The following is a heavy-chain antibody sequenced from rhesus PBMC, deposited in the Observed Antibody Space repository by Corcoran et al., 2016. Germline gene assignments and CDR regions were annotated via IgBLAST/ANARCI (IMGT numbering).Heavy chain of an antibody. CDR3: ATDRDYHFAY. Sequence: QVQLQESGPGLVKPSETLSLTCAVSGYSISSGYGWGWIRQPPGKGLEWIGQINGGSGSSYYNPSHKSRGTVSKDTSKNQFSLKLSSVPAADTAMYYCATDRDYHFAYWGQGVLVTVSS. CDR2: INGGSGSS. V-gene: IGHV4-127*01. CDR1: GYSISSGYG. J-gene: IGHJ4*01. D-gene: IGHD4-11*01.